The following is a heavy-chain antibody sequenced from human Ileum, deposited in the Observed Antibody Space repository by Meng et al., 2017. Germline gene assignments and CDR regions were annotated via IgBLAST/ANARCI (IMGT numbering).Heavy chain of an antibody. CDR2: STNKANSYIT. CDR1: GFTFSYHY. CDR3: ARLKGNYGD. D-gene: IGHD4-17*01. Sequence: VLVVASGGGVVQLAVSLRLCCAASGFTFSYHYMDWVRQAPGKGLEWVGRSTNKANSYITEYAASVKGRFTISRDDSKDSLYLQMNSLKTEDTAVYYCARLKGNYGDWGQGTLVTVSS. J-gene: IGHJ4*02. V-gene: IGHV3-72*01.